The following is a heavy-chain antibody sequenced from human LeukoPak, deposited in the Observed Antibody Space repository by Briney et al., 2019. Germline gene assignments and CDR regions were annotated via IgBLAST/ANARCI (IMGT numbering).Heavy chain of an antibody. CDR2: INQDGSQR. CDR3: ARGEGASGH. CDR1: GFTFSSYW. J-gene: IGHJ1*01. D-gene: IGHD4/OR15-4a*01. V-gene: IGHV3-7*03. Sequence: PGGSLRLSCEVSGFTFSSYWMHWVRQAPGKGLEWVANINQDGSQRYYADSVKDRFSISRDNAKNALYLQTDSLRDEDTAVYFCARGEGASGHWGQGTLVTVSS.